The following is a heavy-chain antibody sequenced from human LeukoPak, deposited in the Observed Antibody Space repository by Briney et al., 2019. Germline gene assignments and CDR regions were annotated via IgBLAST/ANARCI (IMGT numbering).Heavy chain of an antibody. V-gene: IGHV3-7*01. D-gene: IGHD2-2*01. CDR1: GFTFSSYW. Sequence: PGGSLRLSCAASGFTFSSYWMSWVRQAPGKGLEWVANIKQDGSEKYYVDSVKGRFTISRDNAKNSLYLQMNSLRAEDTAVYYCAKVVPAASRYFDYWGQGTLVTVSS. CDR3: AKVVPAASRYFDY. J-gene: IGHJ4*02. CDR2: IKQDGSEK.